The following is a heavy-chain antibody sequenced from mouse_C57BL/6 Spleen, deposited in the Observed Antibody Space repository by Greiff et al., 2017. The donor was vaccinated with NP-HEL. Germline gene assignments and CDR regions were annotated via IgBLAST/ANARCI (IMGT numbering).Heavy chain of an antibody. Sequence: QVQLQQSGAELVRPGTSVKMSCKASGYTFTNYWIGWAKQRPGHGLEWIGDIYPGGGYTNYNEKFKGKATLTADKSSSTAYMQFSSLTSEDSAIYYCAREVSYGPGYFDVWGTGTTVTVSS. D-gene: IGHD1-1*01. V-gene: IGHV1-63*01. CDR2: IYPGGGYT. CDR1: GYTFTNYW. CDR3: AREVSYGPGYFDV. J-gene: IGHJ1*03.